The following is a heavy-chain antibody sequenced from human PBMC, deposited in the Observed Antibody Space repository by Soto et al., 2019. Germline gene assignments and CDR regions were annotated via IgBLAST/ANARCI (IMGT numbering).Heavy chain of an antibody. CDR3: AKAAAADDPYFYYGMDV. CDR2: ISGSGGST. V-gene: IGHV3-23*01. Sequence: EVQLLESGGGLVQPGGSLRPSCAASGFTFSSYAMSWVRQAPGKGLEWVSAISGSGGSTYYADSVKGRFTISRDNSKNTLYLHMNSLRAEDTAVYYCAKAAAADDPYFYYGMDVWGQGATVTVSS. J-gene: IGHJ6*02. CDR1: GFTFSSYA. D-gene: IGHD6-13*01.